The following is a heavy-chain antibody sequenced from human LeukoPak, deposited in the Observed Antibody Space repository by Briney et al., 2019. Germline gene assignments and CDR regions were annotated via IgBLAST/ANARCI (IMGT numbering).Heavy chain of an antibody. Sequence: GESLRLSCAASGFTFSNYAMHWVRQAPGKGLEWVAVISFDGTKEYFGKSVKGRFTISRDNSKATLYLHMHRLRIEDTALYYCARFKVGTNTTQKNAFDIWGRGTVVAVSS. CDR2: ISFDGTKE. J-gene: IGHJ3*02. CDR3: ARFKVGTNTTQKNAFDI. D-gene: IGHD1-1*01. V-gene: IGHV3-30*01. CDR1: GFTFSNYA.